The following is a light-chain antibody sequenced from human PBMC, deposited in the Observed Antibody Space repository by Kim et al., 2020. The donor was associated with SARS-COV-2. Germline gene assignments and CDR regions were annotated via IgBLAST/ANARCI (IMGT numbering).Light chain of an antibody. CDR2: DAS. CDR3: QQYNSWLIT. V-gene: IGKV3-15*01. CDR1: QSVINN. J-gene: IGKJ5*01. Sequence: EIVMTQSPATLSMSPGERATLSCRDSQSVINNLAWYQQKPGQAPRLLIYDASTRATGIPARFSGSGSGTEFTLTISSLQSEDFAVYYCQQYNSWLITFGQGTRLEIK.